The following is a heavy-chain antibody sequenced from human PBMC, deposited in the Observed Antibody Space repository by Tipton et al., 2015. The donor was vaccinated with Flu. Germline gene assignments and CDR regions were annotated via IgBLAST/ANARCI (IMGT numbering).Heavy chain of an antibody. CDR2: ISAFNGNT. D-gene: IGHD1-1*01. CDR1: GYTFMSYS. CDR3: ARVRSTGTSGH. Sequence: QLVQSGAEVKKPGASVKVSCKASGYTFMSYSISWVRQAPGQGLEWMGRISAFNGNTDHAHKVQGRVTLTTDMSTSSAYMGLRSLTSDDTAVYYCARVRSTGTSGHWGQGTLVTVS. J-gene: IGHJ4*02. V-gene: IGHV1-18*01.